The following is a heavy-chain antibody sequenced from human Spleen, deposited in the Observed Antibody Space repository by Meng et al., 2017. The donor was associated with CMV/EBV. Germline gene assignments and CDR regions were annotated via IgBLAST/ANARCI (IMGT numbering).Heavy chain of an antibody. CDR3: ARGLGYSSSWYYYGMDV. J-gene: IGHJ6*02. D-gene: IGHD6-13*01. Sequence: GGSLRLSCAASGFTFSSYGMNWVRQAPGKGLEWIASIRSSSSYIYYADSVKGRFTISRDNAKNSLYLQMNSLRAEGTAVYYCARGLGYSSSWYYYGMDVWGQGTTVTVSS. CDR2: IRSSSSYI. V-gene: IGHV3-21*01. CDR1: GFTFSSYG.